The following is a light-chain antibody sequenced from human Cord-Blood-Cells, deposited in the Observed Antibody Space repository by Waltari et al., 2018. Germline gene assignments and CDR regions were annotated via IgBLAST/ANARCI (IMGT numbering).Light chain of an antibody. Sequence: QSALTQPASVSGSPGQSITISCTGTSSDVGGYNYVSWYQRHQGKAPKLMIYDVSKRPSGVSNRFSGSKSGNMASLTISGLQAEDEADYYCSSYTSSSTSYVFGTGTKVTVL. CDR2: DVS. J-gene: IGLJ1*01. CDR1: SSDVGGYNY. V-gene: IGLV2-14*01. CDR3: SSYTSSSTSYV.